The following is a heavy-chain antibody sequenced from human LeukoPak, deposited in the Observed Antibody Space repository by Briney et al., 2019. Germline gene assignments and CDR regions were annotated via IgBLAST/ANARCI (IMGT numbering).Heavy chain of an antibody. CDR2: INHSGST. V-gene: IGHV4-34*01. J-gene: IGHJ4*02. CDR3: ASTSGYYPHFGY. CDR1: GGSFSGYY. Sequence: SETLSLTCAVYGGSFSGYYWSWIRQPPGKGLEWIGEINHSGSTNYNPSLKSRVTISVDTSKNQFSLKLSSVTAADTAVYYCASTSGYYPHFGYWGQGTLVTVSS. D-gene: IGHD3-22*01.